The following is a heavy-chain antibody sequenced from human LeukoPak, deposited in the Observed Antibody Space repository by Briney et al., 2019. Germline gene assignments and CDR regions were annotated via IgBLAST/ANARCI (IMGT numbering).Heavy chain of an antibody. D-gene: IGHD5-12*01. Sequence: GGSLRLSCAASRFTFSSYGMHWVRQAPGKGLEWVAFIRYDGSNKYYADSVKGRFTISRDNSKNTLYLQMNSLRAEDTAVYYCARGPSGYHNTGGQGTLVTVSS. CDR1: RFTFSSYG. V-gene: IGHV3-30*02. J-gene: IGHJ4*02. CDR3: ARGPSGYHNT. CDR2: IRYDGSNK.